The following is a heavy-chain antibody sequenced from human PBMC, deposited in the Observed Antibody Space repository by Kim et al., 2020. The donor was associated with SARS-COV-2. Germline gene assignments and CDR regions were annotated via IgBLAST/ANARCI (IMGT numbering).Heavy chain of an antibody. CDR1: GFSFSSFV. Sequence: GGSLRLSCAASGFSFSSFVIHWVRQAPGKGLEWVAFISYDGSDKFYADSVRGRFTISRDNSNNSLYLQMNSLRHEDTAMYYCARDRGSGDFRPGALDYWG. V-gene: IGHV3-30*04. CDR2: ISYDGSDK. CDR3: ARDRGSGDFRPGALDY. J-gene: IGHJ4*01. D-gene: IGHD3-10*01.